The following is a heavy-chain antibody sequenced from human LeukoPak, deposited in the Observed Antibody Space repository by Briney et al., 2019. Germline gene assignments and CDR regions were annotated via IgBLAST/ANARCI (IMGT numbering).Heavy chain of an antibody. Sequence: ASVKVSCKASGDTFTSYYMHWVRQAPGQGLECMGIINPSGTSTSYAQKFQGRVTMTRDMSTSTVYMELSSLRSEDTAVYYCARGRHYYDSSDYYYEGDAFDIWGQGTMVTVSS. V-gene: IGHV1-46*01. CDR3: ARGRHYYDSSDYYYEGDAFDI. CDR2: INPSGTST. D-gene: IGHD3-22*01. J-gene: IGHJ3*02. CDR1: GDTFTSYY.